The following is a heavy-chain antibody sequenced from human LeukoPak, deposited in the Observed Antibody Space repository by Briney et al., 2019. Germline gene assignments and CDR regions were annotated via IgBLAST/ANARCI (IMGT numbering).Heavy chain of an antibody. CDR1: GFTFDDHA. CDR2: VSEDGTST. Sequence: PGGSLRLSCATSGFTFDDHAMSWVRQRPGKGLEWVSLVSEDGTSTAYTDSVKGRFTISRDNSKNSLFLQMNSLRTEDTALYYCAKRSGAPANFDYWGQGTLVTVSS. D-gene: IGHD6-13*01. CDR3: AKRSGAPANFDY. J-gene: IGHJ4*02. V-gene: IGHV3-43*02.